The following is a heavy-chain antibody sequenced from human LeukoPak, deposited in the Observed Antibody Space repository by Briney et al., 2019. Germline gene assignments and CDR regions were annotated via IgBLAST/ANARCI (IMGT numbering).Heavy chain of an antibody. V-gene: IGHV3-9*01. CDR2: ISYSSETT. Sequence: PGGSLRLSCTASGFSFDEYAMHWVRQVPGKGLEWVSGISYSSETTGHVDSVKGRFTISRDNAKNSLYLQMSSLRAEDTALYYCARDWFTRLGELSPDRAFDYWGQGTLVTVSS. J-gene: IGHJ4*02. D-gene: IGHD3-16*02. CDR1: GFSFDEYA. CDR3: ARDWFTRLGELSPDRAFDY.